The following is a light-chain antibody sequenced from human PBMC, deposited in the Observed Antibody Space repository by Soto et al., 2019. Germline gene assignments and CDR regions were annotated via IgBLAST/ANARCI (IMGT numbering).Light chain of an antibody. CDR1: PSVSMW. V-gene: IGKV1-5*01. Sequence: TQILQSRSPSSAPVADRVTVTLRFCPSVSMWFAWYQQKPGKAPRLLIYDASNSESGVPSRFSGSGSGTEFTLTISSLQPEDAATYYCQQNNTYLTWTFGKGTKVDIK. CDR3: QQNNTYLTWT. J-gene: IGKJ1*01. CDR2: DAS.